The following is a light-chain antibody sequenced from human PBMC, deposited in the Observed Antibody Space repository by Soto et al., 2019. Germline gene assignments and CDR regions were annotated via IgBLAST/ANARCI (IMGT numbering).Light chain of an antibody. CDR3: QQYHNLWT. V-gene: IGKV3-15*01. CDR2: RAS. J-gene: IGKJ1*01. CDR1: HYIYSN. Sequence: EIVMTQSPATLSVSPGERATLSCTASHYIYSNVAWFQQRPGQAPRLLIYRASTRATGTPARFSGSGSGTEFTHTITSLQSEDFALYNCQQYHNLWTFGQGTEVEIK.